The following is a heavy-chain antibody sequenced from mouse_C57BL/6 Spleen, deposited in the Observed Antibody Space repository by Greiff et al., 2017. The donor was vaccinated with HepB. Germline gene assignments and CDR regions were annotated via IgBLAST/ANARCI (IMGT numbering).Heavy chain of an antibody. CDR2: IRLKSDNYAT. CDR1: GFTFSNYW. Sequence: EVQRVESGGGLVQPGGSMKLSCVASGFTFSNYWMNWVRQSPEKGLEWVAQIRLKSDNYATHYAESVKGRFTISRDDSKSSVYLQMNNLRAEDTGVYYCTARSSYGYFDVWGTGTTVTVSS. D-gene: IGHD1-1*01. V-gene: IGHV6-3*01. CDR3: TARSSYGYFDV. J-gene: IGHJ1*03.